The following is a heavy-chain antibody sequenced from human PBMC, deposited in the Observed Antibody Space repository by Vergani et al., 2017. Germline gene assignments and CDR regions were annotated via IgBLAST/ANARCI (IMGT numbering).Heavy chain of an antibody. CDR1: GDRVSNKSAG. D-gene: IGHD1-20*01. CDR2: TYFMSKWYN. Sequence: QVQLHQSGPGLVKPSQTLSLTCAISGDRVSNKSAGWNWIRQSPSRGLEWLGRTYFMSKWYNDYAVSVKSRITINPDTSKNQFSLQLNSVTPEDTAVYYCAREVGPRGGYNWIFDYWGQGTLVTVSS. J-gene: IGHJ4*02. V-gene: IGHV6-1*01. CDR3: AREVGPRGGYNWIFDY.